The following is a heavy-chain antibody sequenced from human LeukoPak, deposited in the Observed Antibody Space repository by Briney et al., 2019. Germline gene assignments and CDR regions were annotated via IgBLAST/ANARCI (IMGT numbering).Heavy chain of an antibody. D-gene: IGHD5-24*01. CDR2: FDPEDGET. CDR1: GYTLTELS. J-gene: IGHJ4*02. V-gene: IGHV1-24*01. CDR3: ATGSTLDAYFDY. Sequence: ASVKVSCKASGYTLTELSMHWVRQAPGKGLEWMGGFDPEDGETIYAQKFQGRVTMTEDTSTDTAYMELSSLRSEDTAVYYCATGSTLDAYFDYWGQGTLVTVSS.